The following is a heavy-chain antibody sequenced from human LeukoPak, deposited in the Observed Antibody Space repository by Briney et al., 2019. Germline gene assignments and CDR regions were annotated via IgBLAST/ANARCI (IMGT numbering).Heavy chain of an antibody. CDR1: GGSISSYY. CDR2: IYTSGST. D-gene: IGHD3-3*01. V-gene: IGHV4-4*07. CDR3: ARGSDFWSGRPQFDY. Sequence: SETLSLTCTVSGGSISSYYWSWIRQPAGKGLEWIGRIYTSGSTNYNPSLKSRVTMSVDTSKNQFSLKLSSVTAADTAVYYCARGSDFWSGRPQFDYWGQGTLVTVSS. J-gene: IGHJ4*02.